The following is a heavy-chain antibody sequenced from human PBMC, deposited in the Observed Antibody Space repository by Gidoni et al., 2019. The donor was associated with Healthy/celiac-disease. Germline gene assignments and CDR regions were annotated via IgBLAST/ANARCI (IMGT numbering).Heavy chain of an antibody. J-gene: IGHJ6*02. CDR2: IWYDGSNK. CDR3: AREVDGITIFGVVIPQAYYYGMDV. D-gene: IGHD3-3*01. Sequence: QVQLVESGGGVVQPGRSLRLSCAASGFTFSSYGMHWLSQAPGKGLEWVAVIWYDGSNKYYADSVKGRFTISRDNSKNTLYLQMNSLRAEDTAVYYCAREVDGITIFGVVIPQAYYYGMDVWGQGTTVTVSS. V-gene: IGHV3-33*01. CDR1: GFTFSSYG.